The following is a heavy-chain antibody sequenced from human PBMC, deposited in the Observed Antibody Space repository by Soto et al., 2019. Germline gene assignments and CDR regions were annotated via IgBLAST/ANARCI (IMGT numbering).Heavy chain of an antibody. CDR1: SGSISSSNW. CDR3: ARGGYGDYEYFQH. Sequence: SETLSLTCAVSSGSISSSNWWSWVRQPPGKGLEWIGEIYHSGSTNYNPSLKSRVTISVDKSKNQFSLKLSSVTAADTAVYYCARGGYGDYEYFQHWGQGTLVTVSS. CDR2: IYHSGST. D-gene: IGHD4-17*01. V-gene: IGHV4-4*02. J-gene: IGHJ1*01.